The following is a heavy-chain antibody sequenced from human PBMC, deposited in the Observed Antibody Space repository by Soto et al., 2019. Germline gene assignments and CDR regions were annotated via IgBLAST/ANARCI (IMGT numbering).Heavy chain of an antibody. CDR2: ISGSGGST. D-gene: IGHD3-3*01. Sequence: GGSLRLSCAASGFTFSSYAMSWVRQAPGKGLEWVSAISGSGGSTYYADSVKGRFTISRDNSKNTLYLQMNSLIAEDTAVYYCAKDLDEYEFWSGYYYYSYGMDVWGQGTTVTVSS. CDR3: AKDLDEYEFWSGYYYYSYGMDV. V-gene: IGHV3-23*01. J-gene: IGHJ6*02. CDR1: GFTFSSYA.